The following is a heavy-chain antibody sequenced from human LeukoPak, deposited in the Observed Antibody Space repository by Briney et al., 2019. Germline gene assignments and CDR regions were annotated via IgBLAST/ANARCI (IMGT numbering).Heavy chain of an antibody. Sequence: SETLSLTCTVSGGSISSSSYYWGWIRQPPGKGLEWIGSIYYSGSTYYNPSLKSRVTMSVDTSKNQFSLKLSSVTAADTAVYYCARDPTVTANGYYYYGMDVWGQGTTVTVSS. D-gene: IGHD4-17*01. CDR2: IYYSGST. CDR1: GGSISSSSYY. CDR3: ARDPTVTANGYYYYGMDV. J-gene: IGHJ6*02. V-gene: IGHV4-39*07.